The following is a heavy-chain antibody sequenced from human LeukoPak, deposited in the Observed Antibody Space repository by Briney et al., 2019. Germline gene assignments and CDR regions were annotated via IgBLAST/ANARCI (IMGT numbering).Heavy chain of an antibody. V-gene: IGHV5-51*01. J-gene: IGHJ3*02. CDR3: ARRFTIFGVVHAFDI. CDR1: GYSFTSYW. Sequence: GESLKISCKGSGYSFTSYWIGWVRQMPGKGLEWMGIIYPGDSDTRYSPSFQGQVTISADKSISTAYLQWRSLKASDTAMYYCARRFTIFGVVHAFDIWGQGTMVTVSS. D-gene: IGHD3-3*01. CDR2: IYPGDSDT.